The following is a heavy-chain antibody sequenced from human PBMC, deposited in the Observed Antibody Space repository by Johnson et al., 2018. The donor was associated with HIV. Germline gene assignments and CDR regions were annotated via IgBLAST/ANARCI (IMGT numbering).Heavy chain of an antibody. V-gene: IGHV3-66*01. CDR2: IYSDGST. J-gene: IGHJ3*02. Sequence: VQLVESGGGLVQPGGSLRLSCAASGFNVSDNYMSWVRQAPGKGLEWVSVIYSDGSTYHADSVKGRFTISRDNSKNTLYLQMNTLRAEDTAVYYCGGVGRTGSAFDMWGLGTMVTVYS. D-gene: IGHD2-15*01. CDR1: GFNVSDNY. CDR3: GGVGRTGSAFDM.